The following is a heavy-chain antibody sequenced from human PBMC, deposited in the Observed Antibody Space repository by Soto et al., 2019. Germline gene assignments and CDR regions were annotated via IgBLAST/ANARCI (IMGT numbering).Heavy chain of an antibody. CDR1: GYTLAELS. J-gene: IGHJ3*02. V-gene: IGHV1-24*01. D-gene: IGHD3-22*01. CDR3: ARDTAYDYESSGPEPDAYDI. Sequence: GASVKVSCKVSGYTLAELSMHWVRQAPGKGPEWMGGSDPENGETIYAQEFQGRVTMTEDTSTGTAYMELSSLRSDDTAVFYCARDTAYDYESSGPEPDAYDIWGQGTMVTVSS. CDR2: SDPENGET.